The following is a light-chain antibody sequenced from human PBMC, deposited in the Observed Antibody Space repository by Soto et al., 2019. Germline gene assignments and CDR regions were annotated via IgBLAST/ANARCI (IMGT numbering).Light chain of an antibody. Sequence: EMVMTQSPATLSVSPGERATLSCRASQNLSRNLAWYQQQPGQAPRLLIFYASTRATGIPARFSGSGSGTDFTLTISSLQSEDFAVYYCLQYQSYWTFGQGTKVEVK. J-gene: IGKJ1*01. V-gene: IGKV3-15*01. CDR2: YAS. CDR3: LQYQSYWT. CDR1: QNLSRN.